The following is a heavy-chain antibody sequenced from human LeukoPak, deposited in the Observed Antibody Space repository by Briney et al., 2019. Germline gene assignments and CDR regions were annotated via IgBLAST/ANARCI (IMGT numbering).Heavy chain of an antibody. Sequence: SETLSLTCTVAGGSINSYYWGWIRQPPGKGLEWIGYIYYSGSTNYNPSLKSRVTISVDTSKNQFSLKLSSVTAADTAVYYCARVICSGGSCRFDYWGQGTLVTVSS. J-gene: IGHJ4*02. CDR1: GGSINSYY. D-gene: IGHD2-15*01. V-gene: IGHV4-59*12. CDR2: IYYSGST. CDR3: ARVICSGGSCRFDY.